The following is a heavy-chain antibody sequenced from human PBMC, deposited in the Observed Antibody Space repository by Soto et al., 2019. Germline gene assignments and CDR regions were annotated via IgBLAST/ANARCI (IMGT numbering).Heavy chain of an antibody. CDR1: GGSISSGGYY. Sequence: TLSLTCTVSGGSISSGGYYWSWIRQHPGKGLEWIGYIYYSGSTYYNPSLKSRVTISVDTSKNQFSLKLSSVTAADTAVYYCARDFWSGYYGGNYYYYYGMDVWGQGTTVTVSS. D-gene: IGHD3-3*01. V-gene: IGHV4-31*03. J-gene: IGHJ6*02. CDR2: IYYSGST. CDR3: ARDFWSGYYGGNYYYYYGMDV.